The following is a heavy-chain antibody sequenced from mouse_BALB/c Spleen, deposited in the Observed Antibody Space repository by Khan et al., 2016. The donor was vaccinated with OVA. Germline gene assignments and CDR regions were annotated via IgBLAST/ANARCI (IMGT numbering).Heavy chain of an antibody. CDR3: ARRGGARSTWDFFDY. CDR2: IFPAGGYT. Sequence: QVRLQQSGAELVRPGTSVKMSCKAAGYTFTNYCIGWVKQRPGHGLEWIGDIFPAGGYTNYDEKFKGMATLTTDTSSSTAYMQLSSLTSDDYTIYYCARRGGARSTWDFFDYWGQGTTLTVSS. CDR1: GYTFTNYC. V-gene: IGHV1-63*02. J-gene: IGHJ2*01. D-gene: IGHD3-1*01.